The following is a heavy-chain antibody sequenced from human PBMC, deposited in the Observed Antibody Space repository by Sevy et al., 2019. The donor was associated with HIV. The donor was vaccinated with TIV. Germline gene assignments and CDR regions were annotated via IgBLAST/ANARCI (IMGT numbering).Heavy chain of an antibody. D-gene: IGHD6-13*01. V-gene: IGHV1-18*01. J-gene: IGHJ4*02. Sequence: ASVKVSCKASGYTFTSYGISWVRQAPGQGLEWMGWISAYNGNTNYAQKLQGRVTMTTDTSTSTAYMELRSLRSDDTAVYYCAREGPAQQLVVYYFDYWGQGTLVTVSS. CDR3: AREGPAQQLVVYYFDY. CDR1: GYTFTSYG. CDR2: ISAYNGNT.